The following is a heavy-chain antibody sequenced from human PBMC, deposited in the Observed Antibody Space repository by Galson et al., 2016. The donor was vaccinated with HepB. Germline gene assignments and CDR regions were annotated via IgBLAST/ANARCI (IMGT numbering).Heavy chain of an antibody. CDR2: IYYSGST. J-gene: IGHJ4*02. D-gene: IGHD3-10*01. CDR1: GGSISSGYYY. Sequence: TLSLTCTVSGGSISSGYYYWSWIRQHPGKGLEWIGYIYYSGSTSYNPSLKSRVTISADTSKNQFSLKLSSVTAADTAGYYCAIGSGTYYPLYWGQGILVTVSS. V-gene: IGHV4-31*03. CDR3: AIGSGTYYPLY.